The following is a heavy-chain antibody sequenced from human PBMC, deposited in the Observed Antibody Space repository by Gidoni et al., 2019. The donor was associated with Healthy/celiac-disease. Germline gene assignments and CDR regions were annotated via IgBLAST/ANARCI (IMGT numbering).Heavy chain of an antibody. Sequence: QAQLVQSGAEVEKPGDSVKVSCKASGYTFTSYGISWVRQAPGQGLEWMGWISAYNGNTNYAQKLQGRVTMTTDTSTSTAYMGLRSLRSDDTAVYYCARDDYGDTEFDYWGQGTLVTVSS. V-gene: IGHV1-18*04. CDR1: GYTFTSYG. J-gene: IGHJ4*02. D-gene: IGHD4-17*01. CDR3: ARDDYGDTEFDY. CDR2: ISAYNGNT.